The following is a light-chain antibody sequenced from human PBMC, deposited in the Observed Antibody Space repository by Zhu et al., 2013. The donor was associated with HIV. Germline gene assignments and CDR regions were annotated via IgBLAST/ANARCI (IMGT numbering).Light chain of an antibody. V-gene: IGKV3-20*01. J-gene: IGKJ3*01. Sequence: EIVLTQSPGTLSLSPGDRATLSCRASQSVSSSYLAWYQQKAGQAPRLLIYAASSRATGIPDRFSGSGSGTEFTLTISRLEPEDFAVYYCQQYGDSVFTFGPGTKVDIK. CDR2: AAS. CDR3: QQYGDSVFT. CDR1: QSVSSSY.